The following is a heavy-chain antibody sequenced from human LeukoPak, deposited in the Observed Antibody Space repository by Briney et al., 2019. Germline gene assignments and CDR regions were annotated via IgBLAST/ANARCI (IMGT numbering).Heavy chain of an antibody. CDR3: VSRAPRDNYVRYLPMNY. V-gene: IGHV4-4*02. Sequence: SGTLSLTCTVSSGAISTSHWLSWVRQPPGKGLEWIGEIYGSGNTNYNPSLKSRVTISVDKSKNQFSLKLKSVTAADTAVYYCVSRAPRDNYVRYLPMNYWGQGTLVTVSS. D-gene: IGHD3-10*02. J-gene: IGHJ4*02. CDR1: SGAISTSHW. CDR2: IYGSGNT.